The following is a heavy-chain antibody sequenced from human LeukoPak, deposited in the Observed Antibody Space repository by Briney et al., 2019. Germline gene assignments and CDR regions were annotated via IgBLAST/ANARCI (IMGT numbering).Heavy chain of an antibody. J-gene: IGHJ4*02. V-gene: IGHV3-11*01. D-gene: IGHD5-18*01. CDR3: AREDTVMVHDY. CDR1: GFTFSDYY. Sequence: GGSLRLSCAASGFTFSDYYMSWIRQAPGKGLEWVSYISSSGSTIYYADSVKGRFTISRDSAKNSLYLQMNSLRAEDTAVYYCAREDTVMVHDYWGQGTLVTVSS. CDR2: ISSSGSTI.